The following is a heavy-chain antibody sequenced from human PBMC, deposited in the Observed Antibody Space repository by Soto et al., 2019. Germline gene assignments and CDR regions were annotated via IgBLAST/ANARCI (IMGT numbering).Heavy chain of an antibody. CDR2: IYPGDSDT. V-gene: IGHV5-51*01. CDR3: ARQVATVTTFYYYYYGMDV. D-gene: IGHD4-4*01. CDR1: GYSFTSYW. Sequence: GESLKISCKGSGYSFTSYWIGWVRQIPGKGLEWMGIIYPGDSDTRYSPSFQGQVTISADKSISTAYLQWSSLKASDTAMYYCARQVATVTTFYYYYYGMDVWGQGTTVTVSS. J-gene: IGHJ6*02.